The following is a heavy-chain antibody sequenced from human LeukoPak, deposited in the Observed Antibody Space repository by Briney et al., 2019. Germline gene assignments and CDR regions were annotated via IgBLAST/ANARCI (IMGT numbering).Heavy chain of an antibody. J-gene: IGHJ5*02. CDR3: ARDRRRIAVGGRWGNWFDP. Sequence: ASVKVSCKASGYTFTGYYMHWVRQAPGQGLEWMGWINPNSGGTNYAQKFQGRVTMTRDTSISTAYMELSRLRSDDTAVYYCARDRRRIAVGGRWGNWFDPWGRGTLVTVSS. V-gene: IGHV1-2*02. CDR1: GYTFTGYY. D-gene: IGHD6-19*01. CDR2: INPNSGGT.